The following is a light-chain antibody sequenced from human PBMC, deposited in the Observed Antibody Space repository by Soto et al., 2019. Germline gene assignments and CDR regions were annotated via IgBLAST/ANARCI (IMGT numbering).Light chain of an antibody. J-gene: IGLJ1*01. V-gene: IGLV2-14*01. CDR1: SSDIGRYNF. CDR3: NSYTSTSPPYV. CDR2: DVS. Sequence: QSALTQPASVSGSAGQPISISCTGTSSDIGRYNFVSWYQQRPGQAPKLLIFDVSHRPSGISDRFSGSKSGYTASLTISGLQAEDEADYYCNSYTSTSPPYVFGTGTKLTVL.